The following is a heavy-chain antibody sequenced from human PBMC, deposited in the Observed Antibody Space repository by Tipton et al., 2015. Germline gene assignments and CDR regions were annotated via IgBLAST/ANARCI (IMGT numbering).Heavy chain of an antibody. D-gene: IGHD6-6*01. CDR1: GFTFSRHA. CDR2: IRSKAKGYAT. CDR3: SGDNSPSVGYFDS. J-gene: IGHJ4*02. Sequence: SLRLSCAASGFTFSRHAMTWVRQASGRGLEWVGRIRSKAKGYATAYAASVKGRFTVSRDDSRNTAYLQMNSLKTEDTAVYYCSGDNSPSVGYFDSWGQGTLVTVSS. V-gene: IGHV3-73*01.